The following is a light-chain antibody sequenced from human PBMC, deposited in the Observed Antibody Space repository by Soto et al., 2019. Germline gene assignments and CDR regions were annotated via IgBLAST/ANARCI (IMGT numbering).Light chain of an antibody. V-gene: IGLV2-14*03. CDR1: SSDVGGYDY. CDR2: DVN. CDR3: SSYSSSATNYV. J-gene: IGLJ1*01. Sequence: QSALTQPASVSGSPGQSITISCTGTSSDVGGYDYVSWYQQHPGKAPKVIIYDVNNRPSGVSSRFSGSKSCNTASLSISGLQAEDEADYYCSSYSSSATNYVFGSGTKLTVL.